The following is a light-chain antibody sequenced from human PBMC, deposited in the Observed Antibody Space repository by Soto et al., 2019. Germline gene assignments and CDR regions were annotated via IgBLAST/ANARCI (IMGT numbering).Light chain of an antibody. J-gene: IGLJ1*01. CDR2: ANN. Sequence: QSFLAQPPSASGTPGQRVTISCSGSSSNIGNSTVNWYQQFPGTAPKLLIYANNRRPSGVPDRFSGSKSGTSASLAISGLQSEDEADYYCAAWDDSLNGYVLGAGTKVTVL. CDR3: AAWDDSLNGYV. V-gene: IGLV1-44*01. CDR1: SSNIGNST.